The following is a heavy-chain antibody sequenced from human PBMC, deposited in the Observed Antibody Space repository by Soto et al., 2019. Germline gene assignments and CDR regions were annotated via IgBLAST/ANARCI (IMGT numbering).Heavy chain of an antibody. V-gene: IGHV3-33*01. CDR3: ARDGGTSDWPRGYFQY. D-gene: IGHD6-19*01. CDR1: GFTFSSYG. Sequence: PGGSLRLSCAASGFTFSSYGMHWVRQAPGKWLEWVAVIWYDGSNKYYADSVKGRFTISRDNSKNTLYLQMYGLRAEDTAVYYCARDGGTSDWPRGYFQYWGQGTLVTVSS. J-gene: IGHJ1*01. CDR2: IWYDGSNK.